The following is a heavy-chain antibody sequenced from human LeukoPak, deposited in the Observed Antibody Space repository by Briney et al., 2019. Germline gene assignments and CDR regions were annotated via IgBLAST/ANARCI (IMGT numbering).Heavy chain of an antibody. Sequence: SETLSLTCTVSGGSISSYYLSWIRQAAGKGLERIGRIYTSGSTNYNPSLKSRVTISVDKSKNQFSLKLSSVTAADTAVYYCAREGDYDFWSGPWDWYDPWGQGTLVTVSS. CDR3: AREGDYDFWSGPWDWYDP. D-gene: IGHD3-3*01. CDR1: GGSISSYY. V-gene: IGHV4-4*07. CDR2: IYTSGST. J-gene: IGHJ5*02.